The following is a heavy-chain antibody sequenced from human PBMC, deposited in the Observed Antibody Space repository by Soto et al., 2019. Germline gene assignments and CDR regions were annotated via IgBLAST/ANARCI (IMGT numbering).Heavy chain of an antibody. Sequence: PGGSLRLSCVASGFTFSSYALNWVRQAPGRGLEWVSAISGSGGTTYYADSVKGRFTISRDNSKNTLFLQMNSLRAEDAAIYYWAKSQKVISTSFDDWGNGSLVT. J-gene: IGHJ4*01. CDR3: AKSQKVISTSFDD. D-gene: IGHD3-22*01. V-gene: IGHV3-23*01. CDR1: GFTFSSYA. CDR2: ISGSGGTT.